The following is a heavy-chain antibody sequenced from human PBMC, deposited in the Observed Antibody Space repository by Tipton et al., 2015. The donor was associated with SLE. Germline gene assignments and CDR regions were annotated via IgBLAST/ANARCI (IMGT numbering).Heavy chain of an antibody. CDR2: IHHTGST. V-gene: IGHV4-30-2*01. Sequence: TLSLTCAVSGGSFSSDGYSWSWIRQPPGKGLEWIGNIHHTGSTYYNPSLRSRVTISVDRSKNQFSLKLNSVTAADTAVYYCARKTDFWSGSPFDYWGQGTLVTVSS. CDR3: ARKTDFWSGSPFDY. J-gene: IGHJ4*02. CDR1: GGSFSSDGYS. D-gene: IGHD3-3*01.